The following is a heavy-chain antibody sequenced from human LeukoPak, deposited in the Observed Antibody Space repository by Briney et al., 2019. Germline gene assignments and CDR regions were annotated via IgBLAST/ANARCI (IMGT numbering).Heavy chain of an antibody. J-gene: IGHJ4*02. V-gene: IGHV3-20*01. Sequence: PGGSLRLSCAASGFTFDDYGMSWVRQAPGKGLEWVSGINWNGGSTGYADSVKGRFTISRDNAKNSLYLQMNSLRAEDTALYHCARGRGGIVGATFDYWSQGTLVTVSS. CDR3: ARGRGGIVGATFDY. D-gene: IGHD1-26*01. CDR1: GFTFDDYG. CDR2: INWNGGST.